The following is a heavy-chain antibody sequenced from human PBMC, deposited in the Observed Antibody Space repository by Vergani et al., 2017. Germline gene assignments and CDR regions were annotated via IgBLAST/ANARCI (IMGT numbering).Heavy chain of an antibody. Sequence: QVQLQESGPGLAKPSETLSLTCTVSGDSVISTDYHWGWIRQPPGKGLEWIGSMDYSGSTSYNPSLESRISISVDTSKNQFSLKLSSVTAADTAVYYCASGKYYSDSTSHFRGRYFDVWGRGTLVTVPS. CDR3: ASGKYYSDSTSHFRGRYFDV. J-gene: IGHJ2*01. CDR2: MDYSGST. CDR1: GDSVISTDYH. V-gene: IGHV4-39*01. D-gene: IGHD3-16*01.